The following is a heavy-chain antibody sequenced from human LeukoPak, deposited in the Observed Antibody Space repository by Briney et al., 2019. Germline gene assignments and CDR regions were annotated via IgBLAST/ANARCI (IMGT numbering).Heavy chain of an antibody. CDR3: ARHSGHSSTNDAFDI. D-gene: IGHD6-13*01. Sequence: SETLSLTCTVSDGSINGYYWSWIRQPPGKGLDWIGYMYSGGTTNYSPSLKNRVTISEDMSKNQFSLKLTSVTAADTAVYYCARHSGHSSTNDAFDIWGQGTMVIVSS. CDR2: MYSGGTT. CDR1: DGSINGYY. V-gene: IGHV4-59*01. J-gene: IGHJ3*02.